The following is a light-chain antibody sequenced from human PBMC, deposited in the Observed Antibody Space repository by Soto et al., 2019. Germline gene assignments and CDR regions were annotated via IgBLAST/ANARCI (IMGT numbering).Light chain of an antibody. V-gene: IGLV2-23*01. Sequence: QSALAQPASVSGSPGESMTISCTGASGYVGTYRLVSWYQQHPWKAPKVVIYEGHKRRSGVPDRFSGSTSVNTASLKISGLQTDDEADYYCCLYVGATTYVFGTGTQLTVL. CDR3: CLYVGATTYV. CDR2: EGH. J-gene: IGLJ1*01. CDR1: SGYVGTYRL.